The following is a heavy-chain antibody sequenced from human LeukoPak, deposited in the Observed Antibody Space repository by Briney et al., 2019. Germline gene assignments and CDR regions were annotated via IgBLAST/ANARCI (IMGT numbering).Heavy chain of an antibody. CDR3: ARGHYGDYVPFDY. V-gene: IGHV3-48*01. Sequence: GGSLRLSCAASGFTFSSYSMNWVRQAPGKGLEWVSYISSSSSTIYFADSVKGRFTISRDTAKNSLHLQMNSLRAEDTAVYYCARGHYGDYVPFDYWGQGTLVTVSS. J-gene: IGHJ4*02. CDR1: GFTFSSYS. CDR2: ISSSSSTI. D-gene: IGHD4-17*01.